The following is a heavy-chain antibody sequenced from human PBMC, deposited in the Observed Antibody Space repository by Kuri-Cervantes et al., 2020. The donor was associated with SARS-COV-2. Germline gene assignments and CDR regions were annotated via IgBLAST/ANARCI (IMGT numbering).Heavy chain of an antibody. J-gene: IGHJ2*01. Sequence: SLKISCAASGFTFDDYAMHWVRQAPGKGLEWVSGISWNSGSIGYADSVKGRFTISRDNAKNSLYLQMNSLRAEDTAVYYCARARRGDIVVVPAAIASQVHPGNWYFDLWGRGTLVTVSS. CDR1: GFTFDDYA. V-gene: IGHV3-9*01. CDR3: ARARRGDIVVVPAAIASQVHPGNWYFDL. D-gene: IGHD2-2*02. CDR2: ISWNSGSI.